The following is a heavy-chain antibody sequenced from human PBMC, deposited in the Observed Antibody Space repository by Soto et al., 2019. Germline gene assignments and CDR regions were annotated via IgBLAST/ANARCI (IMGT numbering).Heavy chain of an antibody. CDR3: ARSSQSTVTTVDY. CDR1: GGSISRGGYY. V-gene: IGHV4-31*03. J-gene: IGHJ4*02. Sequence: QVPLQESGPGLVKPAQTLSLTCTVSGGSISRGGYYWSWIRQPPGKVMELIGYIYYSGSTYYNPSLTSRVTISVDTSKNQFSLKLSSVTAADTAVYYCARSSQSTVTTVDYWGQGTLVTFSS. CDR2: IYYSGST. D-gene: IGHD4-17*01.